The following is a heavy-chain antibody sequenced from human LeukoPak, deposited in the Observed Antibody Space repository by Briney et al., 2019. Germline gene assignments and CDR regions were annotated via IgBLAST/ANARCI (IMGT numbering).Heavy chain of an antibody. Sequence: GGSLRLSCAVSGFTVSKYAMSWVRQAPGKGLEWVSAISGSDGNTFYADSVKGRFTISRDNSKNTLSLQMNNLRAEDTALYYCAKDSSVPYGITDWGQGTLVTVSS. CDR3: AKDSSVPYGITD. CDR1: GFTVSKYA. D-gene: IGHD4-17*01. CDR2: ISGSDGNT. V-gene: IGHV3-23*01. J-gene: IGHJ4*02.